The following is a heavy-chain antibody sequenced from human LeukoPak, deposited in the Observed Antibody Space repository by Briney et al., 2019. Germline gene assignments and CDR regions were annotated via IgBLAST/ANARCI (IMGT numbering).Heavy chain of an antibody. J-gene: IGHJ4*02. CDR2: IWYDGSKK. V-gene: IGHV3-33*01. D-gene: IGHD6-13*01. CDR1: GFTFSNHG. Sequence: GGSLRLSCAASGFTFSNHGMHWVRQAPGKGPEWVALIWYDGSKKYYGDSVKGRFTISRDNSKNTVYLQMNSLRAEDTAVYYCARDIAAAGLDYWGQGTLVTVSS. CDR3: ARDIAAAGLDY.